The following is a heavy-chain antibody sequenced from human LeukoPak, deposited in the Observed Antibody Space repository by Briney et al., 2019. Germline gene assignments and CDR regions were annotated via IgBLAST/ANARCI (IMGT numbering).Heavy chain of an antibody. Sequence: GGSLRLSCAASGFTFSSYEMNWVRQAPGKGLEWVSGIRHSDGNTYYADSVKGRFTIPSDKSKNILLLQMNSLRAEDTALYYCAKGQETESRLDSWGQGTLVTVSS. CDR3: AKGQETESRLDS. J-gene: IGHJ4*02. V-gene: IGHV3-23*01. CDR2: IRHSDGNT. CDR1: GFTFSSYE. D-gene: IGHD1-1*01.